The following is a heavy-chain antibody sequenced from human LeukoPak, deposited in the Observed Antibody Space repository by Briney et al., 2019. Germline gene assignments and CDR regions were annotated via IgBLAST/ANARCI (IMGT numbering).Heavy chain of an antibody. J-gene: IGHJ4*02. D-gene: IGHD5-24*01. CDR1: GFTFSSYS. CDR2: ISSSSSYI. Sequence: GGSLRLSCAASGFTFSSYSMNWVRQAPGKGLEWVSSISSSSSYIYYADSVKGRFTISRDNAKNSLYLQMNSLRAEDTAVYYCARERKSGWLQRTYNFDYWGQGTLVTVSS. CDR3: ARERKSGWLQRTYNFDY. V-gene: IGHV3-21*01.